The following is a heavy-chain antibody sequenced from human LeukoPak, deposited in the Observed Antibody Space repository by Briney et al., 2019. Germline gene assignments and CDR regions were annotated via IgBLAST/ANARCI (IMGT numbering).Heavy chain of an antibody. CDR3: AKVGGDYFDY. J-gene: IGHJ4*02. Sequence: GGSLRLSCAASGFTFSSYGMSWVRQAPGKGLEWVLAISGSGGSTYYADSVKGRFTISRDNSKNTLYLQMKSLRAEDTAVYYCAKVGGDYFDYWGQGTLVTVSS. V-gene: IGHV3-23*01. CDR1: GFTFSSYG. D-gene: IGHD4-17*01. CDR2: ISGSGGST.